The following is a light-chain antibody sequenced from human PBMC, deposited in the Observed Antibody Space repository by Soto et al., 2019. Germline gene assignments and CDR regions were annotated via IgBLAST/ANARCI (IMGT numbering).Light chain of an antibody. CDR1: QSISSW. CDR3: QQYNSYLLT. V-gene: IGKV1-5*03. Sequence: DIQMTQSPSTLSASVGDRVTITCRASQSISSWLAWYQQKPGKAPKLLIYKASSLESGVPSRFSGSGSGTEFTLTISSLHPDDFATYSCQQYNSYLLTFGGGAKVKIK. J-gene: IGKJ4*01. CDR2: KAS.